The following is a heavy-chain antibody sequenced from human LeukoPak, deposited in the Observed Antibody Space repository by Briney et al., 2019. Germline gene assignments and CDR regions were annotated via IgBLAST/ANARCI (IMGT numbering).Heavy chain of an antibody. CDR1: GYTFSCYY. V-gene: IGHV1-2*02. J-gene: IGHJ4*02. CDR2: INSNSGDT. CDR3: ARALCSGGSCYVFDS. D-gene: IGHD2-15*01. Sequence: ASVNVSCKASGYTFSCYYMHWVRQAPGQGLEWMGWINSNSGDTNYAQKFQGRVTMTRDTSISTAYMELSRLRSDDTAVYYCARALCSGGSCYVFDSWGQGTLVTVSS.